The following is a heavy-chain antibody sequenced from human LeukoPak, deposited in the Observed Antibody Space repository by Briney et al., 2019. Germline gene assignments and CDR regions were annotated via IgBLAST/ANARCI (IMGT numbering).Heavy chain of an antibody. CDR3: ARTVGIVVIPGVQEDAYFDN. D-gene: IGHD2-2*01. Sequence: SETLSLTCAVYGGSFSDYYWSWLRQPPGKGLEWIGEINHSGNTYYNPSLKSRVTVSVDTSKNQISLKLDSVTAADTAVYYCARTVGIVVIPGVQEDAYFDNWGQGTLVTVSS. J-gene: IGHJ4*02. CDR1: GGSFSDYY. V-gene: IGHV4-34*01. CDR2: INHSGNT.